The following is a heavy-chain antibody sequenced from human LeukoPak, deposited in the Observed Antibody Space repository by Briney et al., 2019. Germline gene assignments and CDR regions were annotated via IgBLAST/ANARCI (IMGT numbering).Heavy chain of an antibody. V-gene: IGHV3-23*01. CDR2: IIGSSGAT. D-gene: IGHD5-12*01. CDR3: AKGAYDYVEMGYFDN. CDR1: GFSFNNYA. J-gene: IGHJ4*02. Sequence: GGSLRLSCAPSGFSFNNYAMSWVRQAPGKGLEWVSLIIGSSGATFYADSVKGRFIISRDNSKNTLYLQMNSLRAEDTAVYFCAKGAYDYVEMGYFDNWGQGTLVTVSS.